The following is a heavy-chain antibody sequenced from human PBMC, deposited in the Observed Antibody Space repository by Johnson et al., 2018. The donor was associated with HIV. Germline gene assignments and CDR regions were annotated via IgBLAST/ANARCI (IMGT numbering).Heavy chain of an antibody. D-gene: IGHD2-15*01. V-gene: IGHV3-73*01. CDR1: GFTFSGSA. CDR2: IRRKANSYAT. CDR3: SKFVGYCSGGGCYTPGDI. Sequence: EVQLVESGGGLVQPGGSLKLSCAASGFTFSGSAMHWVRQASGKGLEWVGRIRRKANSYATAYAASVKGRFTISRDDSQNTAYLQMNSLKTEDTAVYYCSKFVGYCSGGGCYTPGDIWGQGTLVTVS. J-gene: IGHJ3*02.